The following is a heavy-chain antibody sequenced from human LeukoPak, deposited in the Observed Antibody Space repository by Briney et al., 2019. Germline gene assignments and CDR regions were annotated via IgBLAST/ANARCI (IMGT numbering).Heavy chain of an antibody. D-gene: IGHD3-10*01. CDR2: ISVYNGNV. CDR3: ARDKQAELFVRGLANFIRNDY. J-gene: IGHJ4*02. V-gene: IGHV1-18*01. Sequence: ASVKVSCKASGYIFNTYGIRWVRQAPGQGLEWMGWISVYNGNVDYAEKFQGRVTLTTDTSTNTAYMDLRSLRSDDTAMYYCARDKQAELFVRGLANFIRNDYWGQGTLVTVSS. CDR1: GYIFNTYG.